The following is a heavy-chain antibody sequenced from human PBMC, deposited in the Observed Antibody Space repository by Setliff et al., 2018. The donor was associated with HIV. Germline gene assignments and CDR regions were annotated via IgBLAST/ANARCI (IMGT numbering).Heavy chain of an antibody. CDR2: ISSDSIFI. CDR3: ARDLPYYDISGYYLADF. CDR1: GFTFSTYS. Sequence: GGSLRLSCAASGFTFSTYSMNWVRQAPGKGLEWISYISSDSIFIYYADSVKGRFTISRDNAKNSLYLQMNSLRAEDTAVYYCARDLPYYDISGYYLADFWGQGTLVTVSS. D-gene: IGHD3-22*01. J-gene: IGHJ4*02. V-gene: IGHV3-48*01.